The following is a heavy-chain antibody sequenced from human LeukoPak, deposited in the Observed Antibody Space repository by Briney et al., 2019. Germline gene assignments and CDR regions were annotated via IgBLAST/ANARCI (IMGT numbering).Heavy chain of an antibody. Sequence: SETLSLTCTVSGGSISGYYWTWIQQPPAKGLEYIGYIYYSGRTNHNPSLKCRVTISVDTSKNQFSLKLSSVPAADTAVDCFARGRYTFDYWGQGTLVSVCS. CDR2: IYYSGRT. V-gene: IGHV4-59*01. CDR3: ARGRYTFDY. CDR1: GGSISGYY. D-gene: IGHD1-1*01. J-gene: IGHJ4*02.